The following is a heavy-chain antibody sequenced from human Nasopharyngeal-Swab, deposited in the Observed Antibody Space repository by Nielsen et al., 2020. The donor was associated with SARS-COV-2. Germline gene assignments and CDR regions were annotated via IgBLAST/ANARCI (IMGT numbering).Heavy chain of an antibody. J-gene: IGHJ4*02. CDR3: ARDIVVVPAALSQYYFDY. D-gene: IGHD2-2*01. Sequence: WIRQPPGKGLEWIGSIYHSGSTYYNPSLKSRVTISVDTSKNQFSLKLSSVTAADTAVYYCARDIVVVPAALSQYYFDYWGRGTLVTVSS. CDR2: IYHSGST. V-gene: IGHV4-38-2*02.